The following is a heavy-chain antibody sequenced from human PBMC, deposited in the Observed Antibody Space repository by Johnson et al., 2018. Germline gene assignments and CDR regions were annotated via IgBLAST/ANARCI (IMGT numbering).Heavy chain of an antibody. V-gene: IGHV3-30*18. CDR2: ISYDGSKK. J-gene: IGHJ6*03. D-gene: IGHD2-21*02. Sequence: QVQLVECGGGVVQPGRSLRLSCAASGFTFSSYGMHWVRQAPGKGLEWVAVISYDGSKKYYADSVKGRCTISRDNAKNSLYLQMNSLRAEDTALYYCAKTKGDCGGDCYELGYYMDVWGKGTTVTVSS. CDR1: GFTFSSYG. CDR3: AKTKGDCGGDCYELGYYMDV.